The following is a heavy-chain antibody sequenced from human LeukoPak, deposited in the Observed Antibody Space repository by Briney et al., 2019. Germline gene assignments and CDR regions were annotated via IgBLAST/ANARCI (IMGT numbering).Heavy chain of an antibody. J-gene: IGHJ6*03. CDR1: GFTFSSYG. CDR3: AKGDRSSWYYYYYYMDV. V-gene: IGHV3-30*18. CDR2: ISYDGSNK. D-gene: IGHD6-13*01. Sequence: GGSLRLSCAASGFTFSSYGMHWVRQAPGKGLEWVAFISYDGSNKYYADSVKGRFTISRDNSKNTLYLQMNSLRAEDTAVYYCAKGDRSSWYYYYYYMDVWGKGTTVTVSS.